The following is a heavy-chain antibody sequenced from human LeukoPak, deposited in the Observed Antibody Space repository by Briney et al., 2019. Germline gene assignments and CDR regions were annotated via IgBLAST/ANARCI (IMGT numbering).Heavy chain of an antibody. V-gene: IGHV4-38-2*02. CDR2: ISHSGTT. J-gene: IGHJ4*02. D-gene: IGHD1-1*01. CDR3: VRDVEQLRSDY. Sequence: SETPSLTCVVSGYSISSNYFWGWIRQPPGKGLEWIGTISHSGTTFYKPSPKSRVTISLDTSKNQFSLRLTSVTAADTAVYYCVRDVEQLRSDYWGQGTLVTVSS. CDR1: GYSISSNYF.